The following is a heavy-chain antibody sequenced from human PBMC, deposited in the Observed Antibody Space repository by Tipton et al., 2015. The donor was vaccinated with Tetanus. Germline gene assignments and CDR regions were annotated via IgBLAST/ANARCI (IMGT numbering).Heavy chain of an antibody. CDR2: ISSTTASI. V-gene: IGHV3-21*01. Sequence: SLRLPCAASGFTFSNYWMNWIRQAPGKGLEWVSSISSTTASIYYTASVKGRFTISRDNAKSSVFLQMNSLRDEDTAMYYCATGVTIDFWGPGALVTVSS. CDR3: ATGVTIDF. CDR1: GFTFSNYW. J-gene: IGHJ4*02. D-gene: IGHD4-11*01.